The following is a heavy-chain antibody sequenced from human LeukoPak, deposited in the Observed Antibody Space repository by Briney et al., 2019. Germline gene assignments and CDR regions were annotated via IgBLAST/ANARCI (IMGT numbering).Heavy chain of an antibody. Sequence: GGSLRLSCAAAGFTFSSSWMHWVRQAPGKGLVWVSRITRGGSSTTYADSVKGRFTTSRDNAKSTLYLQMDSLRDDDTAVYYCARDPGYESWSPFWGGMDVWGNGTTVIVSS. CDR1: GFTFSSSW. D-gene: IGHD3-16*01. V-gene: IGHV3-74*01. J-gene: IGHJ6*04. CDR2: ITRGGSST. CDR3: ARDPGYESWSPFWGGMDV.